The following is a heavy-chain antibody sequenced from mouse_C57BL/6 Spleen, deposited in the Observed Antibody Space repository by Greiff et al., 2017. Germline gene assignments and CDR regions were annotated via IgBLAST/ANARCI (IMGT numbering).Heavy chain of an antibody. V-gene: IGHV1-22*01. J-gene: IGHJ2*01. CDR1: GYTFTDYN. CDR2: INPNNGGT. Sequence: VQLQQSGPELVKPGASVKMSCKASGYTFTDYNMHWVKQSHGKSLEWIGYINPNNGGTSYNQKFKGKATLTVNKSSSTAYMELRSLTSEDSAVYYCARGDYGIGYVDYWGQGTTLTVSS. CDR3: ARGDYGIGYVDY. D-gene: IGHD2-4*01.